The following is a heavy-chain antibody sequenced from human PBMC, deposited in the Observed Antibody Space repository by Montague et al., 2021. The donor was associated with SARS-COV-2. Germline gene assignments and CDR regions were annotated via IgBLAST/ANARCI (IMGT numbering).Heavy chain of an antibody. Sequence: SETLSLTCAVYGGSLSGDHWSWIRQRPGTGPDWIGEVNHSGHTKNNVYPKSRVTMSVETSKSQISLKVRSVAAADTAVYYCAGGPVGVAARLRYYFDQWGQGTLVTVSS. CDR1: GGSLSGDH. V-gene: IGHV4-34*01. J-gene: IGHJ4*02. CDR3: AGGPVGVAARLRYYFDQ. CDR2: VNHSGHT. D-gene: IGHD6-6*01.